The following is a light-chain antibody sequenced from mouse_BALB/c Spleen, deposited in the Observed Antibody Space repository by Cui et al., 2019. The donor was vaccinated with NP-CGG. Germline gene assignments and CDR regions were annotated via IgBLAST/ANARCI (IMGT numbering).Light chain of an antibody. CDR1: TGAVTTSNY. V-gene: IGLV1*01. J-gene: IGLJ1*01. Sequence: QAVVTQESALTTSPGETVTLTCRSSTGAVTTSNYANWVQEKPDHLFTGLIGGTNNRAPGVPARFSGSLIGDKAALTITGAQTEDDAIYFCALWYSNHWVFDGGTKLTVL. CDR2: GTN. CDR3: ALWYSNHWV.